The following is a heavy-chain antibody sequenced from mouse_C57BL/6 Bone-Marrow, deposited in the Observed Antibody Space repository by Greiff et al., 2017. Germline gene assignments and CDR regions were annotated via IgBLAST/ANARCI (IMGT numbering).Heavy chain of an antibody. Sequence: EVKLVESGGGLVQPGGSLKLSCAASGFTFSDYGMAWVRQAPRKGPEWVAFISNLAYSIYYADTVTGRFTISRENAKNTLYLEMSSLRSEDTAMYYCARRYYGSRWYFDVWGTGTTVTVSS. CDR1: GFTFSDYG. V-gene: IGHV5-15*04. CDR2: ISNLAYSI. D-gene: IGHD1-1*01. J-gene: IGHJ1*03. CDR3: ARRYYGSRWYFDV.